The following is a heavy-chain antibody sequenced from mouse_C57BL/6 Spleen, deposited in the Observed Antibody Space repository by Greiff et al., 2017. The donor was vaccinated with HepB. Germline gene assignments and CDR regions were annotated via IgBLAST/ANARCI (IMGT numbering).Heavy chain of an antibody. CDR1: GFSLTSYG. D-gene: IGHD4-1*01. CDR2: IWSGGST. V-gene: IGHV2-2*01. CDR3: ARNPLTGWYFDV. J-gene: IGHJ1*03. Sequence: QVQLQQSGPGLVQPSQSLSITCTVSGFSLTSYGVHWVRQSPGKGLEWLGVIWSGGSTDYNAAFISRLSISKDNSKSQVFFKMNSLQADDTAIYYCARNPLTGWYFDVWGTGTTVTVSS.